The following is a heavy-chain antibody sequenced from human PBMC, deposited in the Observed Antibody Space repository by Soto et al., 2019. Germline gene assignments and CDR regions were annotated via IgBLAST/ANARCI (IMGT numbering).Heavy chain of an antibody. Sequence: PGGTLRLSCAASGFTFSNYAVTWVRQAPGKGLEWVSSISSSSSYIYYADSVKGRFTISRDNAKNSLYLQMNSLRAEDTSVYYCARGLVVPAAMVYYYYGMDVWGQGTTVTVSS. CDR1: GFTFSNYA. CDR2: ISSSSSYI. J-gene: IGHJ6*02. V-gene: IGHV3-21*01. D-gene: IGHD2-2*01. CDR3: ARGLVVPAAMVYYYYGMDV.